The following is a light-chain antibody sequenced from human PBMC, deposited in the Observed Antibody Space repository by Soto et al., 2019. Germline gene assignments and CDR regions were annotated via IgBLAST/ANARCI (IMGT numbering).Light chain of an antibody. CDR2: DAS. CDR1: QNLYRS. Sequence: EIVLTQSPATLSLSPGERATLSCGASQNLYRSLAWYQQKPGQAPRLLIYDASIRATDIPARFSGSGSGADFTLTISSLEPEDFALYYCQHRANWPLTFGGGTKVEI. CDR3: QHRANWPLT. J-gene: IGKJ4*01. V-gene: IGKV3-11*01.